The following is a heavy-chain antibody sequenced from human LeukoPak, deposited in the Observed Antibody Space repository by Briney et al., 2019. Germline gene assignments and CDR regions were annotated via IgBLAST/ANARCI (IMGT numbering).Heavy chain of an antibody. CDR3: AKDLRRSSGYYGAGDY. J-gene: IGHJ4*02. V-gene: IGHV3-23*01. D-gene: IGHD3-22*01. CDR1: GFTFSSYA. CDR2: ISGSGGST. Sequence: GGSLRLSCAASGFTFSSYAMSWVRQAPGKGLEWVSAISGSGGSTYYADSVKGRFTISRDNSKNTLYLQMNSLRAEDTAVYYCAKDLRRSSGYYGAGDYWGQGTLVTVSS.